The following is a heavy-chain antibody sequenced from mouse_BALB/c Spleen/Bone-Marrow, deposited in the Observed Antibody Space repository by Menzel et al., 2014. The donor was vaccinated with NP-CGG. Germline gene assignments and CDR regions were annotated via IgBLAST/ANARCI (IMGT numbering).Heavy chain of an antibody. Sequence: EVMLVESGGGLVTPGGSLKLSCAASGFTFDSYNMSWVRQTPEKRLEWVATISSGGGNTYYPDSVKGRFTISRDNAKNNLYLHMSSLRSEDTALYYCVRREYDDYFDYWGQGTTLTVSS. CDR3: VRREYDDYFDY. CDR1: GFTFDSYN. V-gene: IGHV5-9*03. CDR2: ISSGGGNT. J-gene: IGHJ2*01. D-gene: IGHD2-14*01.